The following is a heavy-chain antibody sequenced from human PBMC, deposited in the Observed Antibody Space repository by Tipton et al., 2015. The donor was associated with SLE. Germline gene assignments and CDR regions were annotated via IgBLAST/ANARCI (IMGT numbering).Heavy chain of an antibody. D-gene: IGHD2-15*01. Sequence: GSLRLSCAASGFTVSSNFMTWVRQAPERGLEWVAFIYGGGSTQYSDSVKGRSTISRDNSENTPYLQMNSLRAEDTAVYYCAKFYCRGSSCCGSCGMDVWGQGTTVTVSS. CDR1: GFTVSSNF. J-gene: IGHJ6*02. V-gene: IGHV3-66*01. CDR2: IYGGGST. CDR3: AKFYCRGSSCCGSCGMDV.